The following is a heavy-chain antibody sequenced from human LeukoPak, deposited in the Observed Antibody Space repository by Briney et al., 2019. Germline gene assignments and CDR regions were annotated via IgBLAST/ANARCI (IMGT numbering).Heavy chain of an antibody. Sequence: PGRSLRLSCAASGFTFSSYAMHWVRQAPGKGLEWVAVISCDGSNKYYADSVKGRFTISRDNSKNTLYLQMNSLRAEDTAVYYCASPPYDSSGNWGQGTLVTVSS. CDR1: GFTFSSYA. D-gene: IGHD3-22*01. V-gene: IGHV3-30*01. CDR3: ASPPYDSSGN. J-gene: IGHJ4*02. CDR2: ISCDGSNK.